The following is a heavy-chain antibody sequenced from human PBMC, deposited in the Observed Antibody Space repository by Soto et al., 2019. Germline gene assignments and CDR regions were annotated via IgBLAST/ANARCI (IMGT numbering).Heavy chain of an antibody. V-gene: IGHV5-10-1*01. CDR3: ARQEWELLGGYYYYYGMDV. CDR1: GYSFTSYW. CDR2: IDPSDSYT. Sequence: GESLKISCKGSGYSFTSYWISWVRQMPGKGLEWMGRIDPSDSYTNYSPSFQGHVTISADKSISTAYLQWSSLKASNTAMYYCARQEWELLGGYYYYYGMDVWGQGTTVTVSS. J-gene: IGHJ6*02. D-gene: IGHD1-26*01.